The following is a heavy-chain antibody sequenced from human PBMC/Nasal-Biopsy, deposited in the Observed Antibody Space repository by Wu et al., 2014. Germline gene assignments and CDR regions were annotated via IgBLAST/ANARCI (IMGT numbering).Heavy chain of an antibody. J-gene: IGHJ4*02. CDR3: ARYGDYASTSSFDT. Sequence: TLSLTCSVSGASVKTNNWWSWVRQSPGKGLEWIGEVHHSGSPSYNPSLKSRVTISVDESKNQFSLQMTSVTAADTAVYYCARYGDYASTSSFDTWGQGTLVTVSS. CDR1: GASVKTNNW. CDR2: VHHSGSP. V-gene: IGHV4-4*02. D-gene: IGHD4-17*01.